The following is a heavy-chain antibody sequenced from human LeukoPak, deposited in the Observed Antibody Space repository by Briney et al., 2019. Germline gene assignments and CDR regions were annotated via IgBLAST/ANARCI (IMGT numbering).Heavy chain of an antibody. D-gene: IGHD2-15*01. V-gene: IGHV1-2*06. CDR1: GYSFSDHY. Sequence: ASVKVSCKASGYSFSDHYIHWVRQAPGQGLEWMGRINPRSGGTKYAQNFQGSVTMTRDTSITTAYMELTRLGSDDTALYYCSRKVGPTRGWFFFDFWGQGTLVTVSS. CDR2: INPRSGGT. CDR3: SRKVGPTRGWFFFDF. J-gene: IGHJ4*02.